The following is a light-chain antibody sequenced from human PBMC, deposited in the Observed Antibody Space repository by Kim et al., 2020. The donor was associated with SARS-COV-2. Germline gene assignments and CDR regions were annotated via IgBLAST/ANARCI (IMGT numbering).Light chain of an antibody. J-gene: IGLJ3*02. CDR1: RSDVGGYNY. V-gene: IGLV2-14*03. CDR2: DGS. Sequence: GESITIPCNGNRSDVGGYNYVSWYQQHPGKAPKHMIYDGSNRPAGVSNRFSGSKSGNTASLTISGLQAEDEADYYCSSYTSSSTLVFGGGTQLTVL. CDR3: SSYTSSSTLV.